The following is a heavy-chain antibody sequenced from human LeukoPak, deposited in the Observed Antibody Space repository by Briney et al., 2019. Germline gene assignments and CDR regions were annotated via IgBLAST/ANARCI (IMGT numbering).Heavy chain of an antibody. CDR2: ISSSGTTI. J-gene: IGHJ4*02. Sequence: PGGSLRLSCAASGFTFSSYAMHWVRQAPGKGLEWVSDISSSGTTIHYADSVKGRFTISRDNAKNSLYLQMNSLRAEDTAVYYCASGWDRSAPTTPFDYWGQGTLVTVSS. V-gene: IGHV3-48*03. D-gene: IGHD1-26*01. CDR1: GFTFSSYA. CDR3: ASGWDRSAPTTPFDY.